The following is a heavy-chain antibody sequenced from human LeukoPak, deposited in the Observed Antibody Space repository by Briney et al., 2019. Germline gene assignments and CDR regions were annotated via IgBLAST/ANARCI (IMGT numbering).Heavy chain of an antibody. CDR3: ARDRGGGNSNFED. CDR1: GASVSSDY. Sequence: TSSETLSLTCTVSGASVSSDYWSWIRQPPGKGLEWIGYIYNSGSTNYNPSLKSRVTISVDTSKNQFSLKLTSVTAADTAVYYCARDRGGGNSNFEDWGPGTLVTVSS. D-gene: IGHD4-23*01. CDR2: IYNSGST. V-gene: IGHV4-59*02. J-gene: IGHJ4*02.